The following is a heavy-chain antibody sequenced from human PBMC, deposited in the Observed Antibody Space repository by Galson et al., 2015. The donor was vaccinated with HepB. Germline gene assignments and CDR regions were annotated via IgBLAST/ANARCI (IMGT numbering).Heavy chain of an antibody. CDR2: MNPNSGNT. Sequence: SVKVSCKASGYTFTSYDINWVRQATGQGLEWMGWMNPNSGNTGYAQKFQGRVTMTRNTSISTAYMELSSLRSEDTAVYYCATNQLMIVDAFDIWGQGTMVTVSS. D-gene: IGHD3-22*01. V-gene: IGHV1-8*01. CDR3: ATNQLMIVDAFDI. J-gene: IGHJ3*02. CDR1: GYTFTSYD.